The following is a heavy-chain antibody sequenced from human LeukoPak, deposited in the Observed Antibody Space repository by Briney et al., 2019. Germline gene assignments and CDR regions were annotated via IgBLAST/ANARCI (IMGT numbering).Heavy chain of an antibody. D-gene: IGHD6-19*01. Sequence: QTGGSLRLSCAASGFTFSSYGMHWVRQAPGKGLEWVAVIWYDGSNKYYADSVKGRFTISRDNSKNTLYLQMNSLRAEDTAVYYCARDRYSSGWERHDYWGQGTLVTVSS. V-gene: IGHV3-33*01. CDR2: IWYDGSNK. CDR3: ARDRYSSGWERHDY. J-gene: IGHJ4*02. CDR1: GFTFSSYG.